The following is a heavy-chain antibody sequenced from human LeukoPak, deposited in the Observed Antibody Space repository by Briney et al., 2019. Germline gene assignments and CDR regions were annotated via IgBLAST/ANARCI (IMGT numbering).Heavy chain of an antibody. V-gene: IGHV4-61*02. Sequence: SETLSLTCTVSGGSISSGTYYWSWIRQPAGKGLEWIGRIYTSGSTNYNSSLKSRVTISVDTSKNQFSLKLSSVTAADTAVYYCARDLLTGDLGGRPFDYWGQGTLVTVSS. D-gene: IGHD7-27*01. CDR1: GGSISSGTYY. CDR2: IYTSGST. J-gene: IGHJ4*02. CDR3: ARDLLTGDLGGRPFDY.